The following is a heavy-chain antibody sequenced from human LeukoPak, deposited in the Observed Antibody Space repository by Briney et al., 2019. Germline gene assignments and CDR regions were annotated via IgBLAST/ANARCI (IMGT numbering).Heavy chain of an antibody. J-gene: IGHJ4*02. Sequence: ASVKVSCKVSGYTLTELSMHWVRQAPGQGLEWMGWMNPNSGNTGYAQKFQGRVTMTRNTSISTAYMELSRLRYEDTAVYYCARVRSPSRYGDYGSDYWGQGTLVTVSS. CDR1: GYTLTELS. CDR2: MNPNSGNT. CDR3: ARVRSPSRYGDYGSDY. V-gene: IGHV1-8*01. D-gene: IGHD4-17*01.